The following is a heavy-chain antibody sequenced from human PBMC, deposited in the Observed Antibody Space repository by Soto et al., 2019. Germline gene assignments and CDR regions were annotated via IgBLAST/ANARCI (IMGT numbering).Heavy chain of an antibody. Sequence: QVQLMQSGAEVKKPGASVKVSCKTSGYTFTADYLYWVRQAPGQGLEWLGGTNPNTGDTIYAQKFQARGTMTRDPSISTAYMELTRLRSDDTAVYFCARDPIGGGAPYYFDYWGQGTLVTVSS. J-gene: IGHJ4*02. D-gene: IGHD3-10*01. V-gene: IGHV1-2*02. CDR2: TNPNTGDT. CDR1: GYTFTADY. CDR3: ARDPIGGGAPYYFDY.